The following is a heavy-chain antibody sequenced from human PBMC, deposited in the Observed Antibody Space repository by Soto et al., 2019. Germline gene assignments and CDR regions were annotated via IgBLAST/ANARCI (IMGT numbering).Heavy chain of an antibody. J-gene: IGHJ3*02. CDR3: ARDSTTAGIAAASTQDAFDI. CDR1: GGSFSGYY. V-gene: IGHV4-34*01. Sequence: QVQLQQWGAGLLKPSETLSLTCAVYGGSFSGYYWSWIRQPPGKGLEWIGEINHSGSTNYNPSLMSRVTIPVDTSKNQFSPKRSSVTAADTAVYYCARDSTTAGIAAASTQDAFDIWGQGTMVTVSS. CDR2: INHSGST. D-gene: IGHD6-13*01.